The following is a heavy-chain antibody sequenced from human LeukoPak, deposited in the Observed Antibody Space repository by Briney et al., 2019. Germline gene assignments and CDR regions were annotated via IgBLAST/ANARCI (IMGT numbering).Heavy chain of an antibody. CDR2: ISSSGTTI. Sequence: GGSLRLSCAASGFTFGSYSMNWVRHAPGKGLEWVSYISSSGTTIYYADSVKGRFTISRDNGKNSLYLQMNSLRAEDTAVYYCAREGISGRYSRAFDIWGQGTMVTVSS. CDR3: AREGISGRYSRAFDI. V-gene: IGHV3-48*01. D-gene: IGHD1-26*01. J-gene: IGHJ3*02. CDR1: GFTFGSYS.